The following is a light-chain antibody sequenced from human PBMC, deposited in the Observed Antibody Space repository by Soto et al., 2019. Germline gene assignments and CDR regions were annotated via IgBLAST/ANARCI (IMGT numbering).Light chain of an antibody. Sequence: QSALTQPASVSGSPGQSITISCTGTSSDVGNYIYVFWFQQHPGKAPKLIISEVSNRPSGVSSRFSGSKSGNTASLTISGLQAEDGAHYYCTSYTTSTTYVFGTAKKVTVX. CDR2: EVS. J-gene: IGLJ1*01. CDR3: TSYTTSTTYV. CDR1: SSDVGNYIY. V-gene: IGLV2-14*01.